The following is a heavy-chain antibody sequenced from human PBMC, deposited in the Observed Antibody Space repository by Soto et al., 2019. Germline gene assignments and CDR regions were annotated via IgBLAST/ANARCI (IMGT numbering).Heavy chain of an antibody. CDR1: GYTFTSYD. CDR3: ARAAYVDRRSRRYYYYGMDV. CDR2: MNPNSGNT. D-gene: IGHD5-12*01. Sequence: QVQLVQSGAEVKKPGASVKVSCKASGYTFTSYDINWVRQATGQGLEWMGWMNPNSGNTGYAQKFQGRVTMTRNTSISTAYMELSSLRSEDTAVYYCARAAYVDRRSRRYYYYGMDVWGQGTTVTVSS. V-gene: IGHV1-8*01. J-gene: IGHJ6*02.